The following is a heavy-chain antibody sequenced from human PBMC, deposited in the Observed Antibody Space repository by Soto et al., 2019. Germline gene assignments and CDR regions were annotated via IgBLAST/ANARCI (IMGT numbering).Heavy chain of an antibody. CDR3: ARGGVQYDFWSGYPNYYYYYMDV. Sequence: QVQLVESGGGLVKPGGSLRLSCAASGFTFSDYYMSWIRQAPGKGLEWVSYISSSGSTIYYADSVKGRFTISRDNAKNSLYLQMNSLRAEDTAVYYCARGGVQYDFWSGYPNYYYYYMDVWGKGTTVTVSS. D-gene: IGHD3-3*01. J-gene: IGHJ6*03. V-gene: IGHV3-11*01. CDR2: ISSSGSTI. CDR1: GFTFSDYY.